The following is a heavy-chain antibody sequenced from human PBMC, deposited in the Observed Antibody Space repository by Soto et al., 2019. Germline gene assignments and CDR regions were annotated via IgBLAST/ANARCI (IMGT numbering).Heavy chain of an antibody. D-gene: IGHD5-12*01. J-gene: IGHJ4*02. CDR2: ISYDGSNK. Sequence: ESGGGVVQPGRSLRLSCAASGFTFSSYAMHWVRQAPGKGLEWVAVISYDGSNKYYADSVKGRFTISRDNSKNTLYLQMKSLRAEDTAVYYCARGEWLQFRNGDIDYWGQGTLVTVSS. CDR1: GFTFSSYA. CDR3: ARGEWLQFRNGDIDY. V-gene: IGHV3-30-3*01.